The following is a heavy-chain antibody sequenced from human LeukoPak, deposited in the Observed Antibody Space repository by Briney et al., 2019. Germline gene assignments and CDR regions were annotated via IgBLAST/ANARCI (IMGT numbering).Heavy chain of an antibody. D-gene: IGHD3-10*01. Sequence: PSETLSLTCTVSGGSISCYYWSWIRQPPGKGLEWIGYIYYSGSTNYNPSLKSRVTISVDTSKNQFSLKLSSVTAADTAVYYCARVLIWFGQLQNWFDPWGPGTLVTVSS. J-gene: IGHJ5*02. CDR2: IYYSGST. CDR3: ARVLIWFGQLQNWFDP. CDR1: GGSISCYY. V-gene: IGHV4-59*08.